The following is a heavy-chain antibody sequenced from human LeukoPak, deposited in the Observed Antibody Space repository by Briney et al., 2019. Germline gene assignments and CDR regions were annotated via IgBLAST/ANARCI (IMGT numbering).Heavy chain of an antibody. CDR1: GFTVSGKY. Sequence: GGSLRLSCAASGFTVSGKYVSWVRQAPGKGLEWVSAISGSGGSTYYADSVKGRFTISRDNSKNTLYLQMNSLRAEDTAVYYCAKGTIIVVVTATPFDYWGQGTLVTVSS. V-gene: IGHV3-23*01. D-gene: IGHD2-21*02. J-gene: IGHJ4*02. CDR3: AKGTIIVVVTATPFDY. CDR2: ISGSGGST.